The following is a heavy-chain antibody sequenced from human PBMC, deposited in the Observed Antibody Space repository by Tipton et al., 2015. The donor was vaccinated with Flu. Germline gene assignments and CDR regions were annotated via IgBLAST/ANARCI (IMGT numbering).Heavy chain of an antibody. CDR3: VRHGSIAVAGSEYFQH. Sequence: QSGPEVKKPGESLKISCKGSGYSFTSYWIGWVRQMPGKGLEWMGIIYPGDSDTRYSPSLQGQVTISADKSISTAYLQWSSLKASDTAMYYCVRHGSIAVAGSEYFQHWGQGTLVTVSS. CDR2: IYPGDSDT. D-gene: IGHD6-19*01. V-gene: IGHV5-51*01. CDR1: GYSFTSYW. J-gene: IGHJ1*01.